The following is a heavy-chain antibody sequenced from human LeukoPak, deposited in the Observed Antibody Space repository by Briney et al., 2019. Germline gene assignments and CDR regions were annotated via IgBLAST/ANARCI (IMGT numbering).Heavy chain of an antibody. J-gene: IGHJ5*02. V-gene: IGHV5-51*01. CDR1: GYSFTSYW. CDR3: AREFEYSNSRWFDP. CDR2: IYPGDSDT. Sequence: GESLKISCKGSGYSFTSYWIGWVRQMPGKGLEWMGIIYPGDSDTRYSPSFQGQVTISVDKSISTAYLQWSSLKAPDTAMYYCAREFEYSNSRWFDPWGQGTLVTVSS. D-gene: IGHD6-6*01.